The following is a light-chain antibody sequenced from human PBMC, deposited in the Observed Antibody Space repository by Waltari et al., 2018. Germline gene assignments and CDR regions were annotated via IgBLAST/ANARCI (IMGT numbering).Light chain of an antibody. V-gene: IGKV2-28*01. CDR1: QSLLHSSGYNY. J-gene: IGKJ5*01. Sequence: DVVLTQSPLSLPVTPGEPASISCRFSQSLLHSSGYNYLDWYLQKPGQSPQLLIYLGSSRASGVPDRFTGSGSGTDFTLRITRVEAEDVGLYYCMQALHSITFGQGTRLEIK. CDR3: MQALHSIT. CDR2: LGS.